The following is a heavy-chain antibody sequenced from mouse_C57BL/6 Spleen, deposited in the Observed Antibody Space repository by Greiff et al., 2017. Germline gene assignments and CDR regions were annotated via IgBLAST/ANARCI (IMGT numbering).Heavy chain of an antibody. CDR1: GYTFTDYY. J-gene: IGHJ1*03. CDR3: ATNWEWYFDV. D-gene: IGHD4-1*02. V-gene: IGHV1-26*01. CDR2: INPNNGGT. Sequence: EVQLQQSGPELVKPGASVKISCKASGYTFTDYYMNWVKQSHGKSLEWIGDINPNNGGTSYNQKFKGKATLTVDKSSSTAYMELRSLTSEDSAVYYCATNWEWYFDVWGTGTTVTVSS.